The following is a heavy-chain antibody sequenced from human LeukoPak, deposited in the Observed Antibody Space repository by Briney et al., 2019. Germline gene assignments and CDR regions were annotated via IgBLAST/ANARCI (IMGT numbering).Heavy chain of an antibody. CDR1: GYTFTNYW. J-gene: IGHJ4*02. CDR3: ARPSYYYDSSGYFDY. D-gene: IGHD3-22*01. Sequence: GEPLKISCQGSGYTFTNYWIGWVRQMPGKGLEWMGVTYPDNSDTKYSPSLQGQVTISTDTSISTAYLQWSSLKASDTAMYYCARPSYYYDSSGYFDYWGQGALVTVSS. CDR2: TYPDNSDT. V-gene: IGHV5-51*01.